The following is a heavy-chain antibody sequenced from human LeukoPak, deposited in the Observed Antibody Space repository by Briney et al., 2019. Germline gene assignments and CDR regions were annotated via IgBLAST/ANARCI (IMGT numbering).Heavy chain of an antibody. CDR2: FDPEDGET. CDR3: ATDLAMVRGVIGGDY. CDR1: GYTLTELP. Sequence: PWASVKVSCTVSGYTLTELPMHWVRQAPGKGLEWMGGFDPEDGETIYAQKFQGRVTMTEDTSTDTAYMELSSLTSDDTAVYYCATDLAMVRGVIGGDYWGQGTLVTVSS. D-gene: IGHD3-10*01. V-gene: IGHV1-24*01. J-gene: IGHJ4*02.